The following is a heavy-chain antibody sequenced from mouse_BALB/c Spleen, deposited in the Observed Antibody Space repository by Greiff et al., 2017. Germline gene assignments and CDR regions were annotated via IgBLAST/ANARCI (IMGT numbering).Heavy chain of an antibody. CDR3: ERHYGSSMDY. J-gene: IGHJ4*01. V-gene: IGHV5-17*02. Sequence: EVKLMESGGGLVQPGGSRKLSCAASGFTFSSFGMHWVRQAPEKGLEWVAYISSGSSTIYYADTVKGRFTISRDNPKNTLFLQMTSLRSEDTAMYYCERHYGSSMDYWGQGTSVTVSS. CDR1: GFTFSSFG. D-gene: IGHD1-1*01. CDR2: ISSGSSTI.